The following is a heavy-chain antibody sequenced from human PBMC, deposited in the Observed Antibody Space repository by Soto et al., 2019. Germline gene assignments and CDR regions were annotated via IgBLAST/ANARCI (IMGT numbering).Heavy chain of an antibody. CDR1: GYTFTSYG. CDR3: ARDQPLWLRFTSYFDY. V-gene: IGHV1-18*01. J-gene: IGHJ4*02. D-gene: IGHD5-12*01. Sequence: ASVKVSCKASGYTFTSYGISWVRQAPGQGLEWMGWISAYNGNTNYAQKLQGRVTMTTDTSTSTAYMELRSLRSDDTAVYYCARDQPLWLRFTSYFDYWGQGTLVTVSS. CDR2: ISAYNGNT.